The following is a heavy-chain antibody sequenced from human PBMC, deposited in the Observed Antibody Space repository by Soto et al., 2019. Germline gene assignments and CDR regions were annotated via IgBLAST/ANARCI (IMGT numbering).Heavy chain of an antibody. Sequence: PGEPLKISCKGSGYSFTSYWISWVRQMPGKGLEWVGRIDPSDSYTNYSPSFQGHVTISADKSISTAYLQWSSLKASDTAMYYCARLAVGYSKLAPYYYYYGMDVWGQGTTVTVSS. D-gene: IGHD4-4*01. J-gene: IGHJ6*02. CDR3: ARLAVGYSKLAPYYYYYGMDV. V-gene: IGHV5-10-1*01. CDR2: IDPSDSYT. CDR1: GYSFTSYW.